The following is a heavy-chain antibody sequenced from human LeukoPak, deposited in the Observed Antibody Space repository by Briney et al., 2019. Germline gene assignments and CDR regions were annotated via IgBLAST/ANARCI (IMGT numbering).Heavy chain of an antibody. CDR3: AKRGVVIRVILVGFHKEAYYFDS. Sequence: GGSLRLSCAASGFTFSGYWMHWVRQAPGKGLVWVSRVNSDESDTTYADSVKGRFTISRDNAKNTLYLQMNSLRAEDTAVYFCAKRGVVIRVILVGFHKEAYYFDSWGQGALVTVSS. CDR1: GFTFSGYW. CDR2: VNSDESDT. J-gene: IGHJ4*02. V-gene: IGHV3-74*01. D-gene: IGHD3-22*01.